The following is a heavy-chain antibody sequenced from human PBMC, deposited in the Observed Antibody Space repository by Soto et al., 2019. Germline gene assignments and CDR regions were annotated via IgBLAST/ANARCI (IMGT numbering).Heavy chain of an antibody. CDR1: GFTFSSYA. Sequence: QVQLVESGGGVVQPGRSLRLSCAASGFTFSSYAMHWVRQAPGKGLEWVAVISYDGSNKYYADSVKGRFTISRDNSKNTLYLQMNSLRAEDTAVYYCARSLLVTTGYFQHWGQGTWSPSPQ. V-gene: IGHV3-30-3*01. CDR2: ISYDGSNK. J-gene: IGHJ1*01. CDR3: ARSLLVTTGYFQH. D-gene: IGHD2-15*01.